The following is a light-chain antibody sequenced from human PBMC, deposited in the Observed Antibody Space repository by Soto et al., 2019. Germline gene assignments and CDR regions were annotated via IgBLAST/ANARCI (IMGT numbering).Light chain of an antibody. CDR2: EVS. Sequence: QSAQTQPASVSGSPGQSITISCTGTSSDVGGYNYVSWYQQHPGKAPKLMIYEVSNRPSGVSNRFSGSKSGNTASLTISGLQAEDEADYYCSSYTSSSTYVFGTGTQLTVL. V-gene: IGLV2-14*01. CDR3: SSYTSSSTYV. CDR1: SSDVGGYNY. J-gene: IGLJ1*01.